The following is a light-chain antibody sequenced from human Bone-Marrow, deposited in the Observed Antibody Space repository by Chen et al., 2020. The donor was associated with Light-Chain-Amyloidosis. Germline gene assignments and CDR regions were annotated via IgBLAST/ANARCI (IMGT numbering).Light chain of an antibody. CDR2: EVT. V-gene: IGLV2-14*01. CDR1: SSDVGGDNH. Sequence: QSALTQPASVSGSPGQSITISCTGTSSDVGGDNHVSWYQQHPDKAPKLIIYEVTNRPSWVPDRFSGSKSDNTASLTISGLQTEAEADYFCSSYTITNTLVFGSGTRVTVL. CDR3: SSYTITNTLV. J-gene: IGLJ1*01.